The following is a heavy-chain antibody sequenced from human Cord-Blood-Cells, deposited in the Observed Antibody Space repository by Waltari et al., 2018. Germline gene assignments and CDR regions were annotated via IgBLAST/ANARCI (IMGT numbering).Heavy chain of an antibody. Sequence: QVQLQQWGAGLLKPSETLSLTCAVYGGSFSGYYWSWIRHPPGKGLEWIGEINHSGSTNYTPSLKSRVTISVDTSKNQFSLKLSSVAAADTAVYYCASSGAGNWYFDLWGRGTLVTVSS. J-gene: IGHJ2*01. CDR3: ASSGAGNWYFDL. D-gene: IGHD7-27*01. CDR1: GGSFSGYY. V-gene: IGHV4-34*01. CDR2: INHSGST.